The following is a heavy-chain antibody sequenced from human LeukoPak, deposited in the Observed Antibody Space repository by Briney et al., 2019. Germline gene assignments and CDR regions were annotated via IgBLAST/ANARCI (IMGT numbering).Heavy chain of an antibody. V-gene: IGHV4-59*01. CDR1: GGSISSYY. J-gene: IGHJ3*02. CDR2: IYYSGST. D-gene: IGHD3-22*01. Sequence: SETLSLTCTASGGSISSYYWSWIRQPPGKGLEWIGYIYYSGSTNYNPSLKSRVTISVDTSKNQFSLKLSSVTAADTAGYYYASATYYYDSSGYYSRGFLAFDIWGQGTMVTVSS. CDR3: ASATYYYDSSGYYSRGFLAFDI.